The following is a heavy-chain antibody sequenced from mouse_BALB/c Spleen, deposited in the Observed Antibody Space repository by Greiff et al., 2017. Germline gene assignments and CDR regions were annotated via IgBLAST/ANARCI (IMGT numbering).Heavy chain of an antibody. Sequence: EVQVVESGGGLVKPGGSLKLSCAASGFTFSDYYMYWVRQTPEKRLEWVATISDGGSYTYYPDSVKGRFTISRDNAKNNLYLQMSSLKSEDTAMYYCASEIYYYGSSSHYYAMDYWGQGTSVTVSS. V-gene: IGHV5-4*02. D-gene: IGHD1-1*01. J-gene: IGHJ4*01. CDR3: ASEIYYYGSSSHYYAMDY. CDR2: ISDGGSYT. CDR1: GFTFSDYY.